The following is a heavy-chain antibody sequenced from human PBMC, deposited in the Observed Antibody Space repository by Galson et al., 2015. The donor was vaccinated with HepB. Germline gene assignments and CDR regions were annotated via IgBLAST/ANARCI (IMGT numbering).Heavy chain of an antibody. CDR1: GFTFSSYS. CDR3: ARDLDYYYGMDV. J-gene: IGHJ6*02. V-gene: IGHV3-21*01. CDR2: ISSSSSYI. Sequence: SLRLSCAASGFTFSSYSMNWVRQAPGKGLEWVSSISSSSSYIYYADSVKGRFTISRDNAKNSLYLQMNSLRAEDTAVYYCARDLDYYYGMDVWGQGTTVTVSS.